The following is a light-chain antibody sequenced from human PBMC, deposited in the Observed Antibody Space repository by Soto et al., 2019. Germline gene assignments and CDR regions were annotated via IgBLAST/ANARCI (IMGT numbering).Light chain of an antibody. CDR3: QQRLTWPIT. Sequence: IVLTQSPATLSLCPGERATLSCRADQFINTFLSWYQQKPGQVPRLLMYDASNRATGIPARFSGSGSGTDFTLTISSLEPEDFAVYYCQQRLTWPITFGGGTKVEIK. J-gene: IGKJ4*01. CDR1: QFINTF. V-gene: IGKV3-11*01. CDR2: DAS.